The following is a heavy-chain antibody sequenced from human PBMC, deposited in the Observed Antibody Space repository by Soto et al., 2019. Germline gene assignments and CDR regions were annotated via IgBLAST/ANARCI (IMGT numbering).Heavy chain of an antibody. CDR1: GDTFTNYG. J-gene: IGHJ4*02. Sequence: ASVKVSCKASGDTFTNYGFSWVRQAPGQGLEWMGWISVYSGNTNYAQNVQGRVTMTTDTSTSTAYMELRSLRSDDTAVYYCARDRSPSYYDSSGYPHYWGQGTLVTVSS. CDR2: ISVYSGNT. D-gene: IGHD3-22*01. V-gene: IGHV1-18*01. CDR3: ARDRSPSYYDSSGYPHY.